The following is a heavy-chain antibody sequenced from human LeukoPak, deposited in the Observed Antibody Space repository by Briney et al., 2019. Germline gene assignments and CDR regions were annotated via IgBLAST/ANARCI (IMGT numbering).Heavy chain of an antibody. CDR3: ARRIYGSGTSWFDP. D-gene: IGHD3-10*01. J-gene: IGHJ5*02. Sequence: PGGSLRLSCAASGFTFSSYTMTWVRQAPGKGLEWVSSISSSGSSIYYADSVKGRFTISRDNAKNSLYLQMNSLRAEDTAVYYCARRIYGSGTSWFDPWGQGTLVTVSS. CDR2: ISSSGSSI. V-gene: IGHV3-48*04. CDR1: GFTFSSYT.